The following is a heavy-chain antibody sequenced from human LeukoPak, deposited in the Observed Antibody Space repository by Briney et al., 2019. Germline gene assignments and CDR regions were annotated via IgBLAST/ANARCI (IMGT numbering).Heavy chain of an antibody. CDR2: FDPEDGET. D-gene: IGHD3-10*01. J-gene: IGHJ3*02. CDR1: GYTLTELS. CDR3: ATGPRITMVRGVERAFDI. Sequence: ASVKVSCKVSGYTLTELSMHWVRQAPGKGLEWMGGFDPEDGETIYAQKFQGRVTMTEDTSTDPAYMQLSSLRSEDTAAYYCATGPRITMVRGVERAFDIWGQGTMVTVSS. V-gene: IGHV1-24*01.